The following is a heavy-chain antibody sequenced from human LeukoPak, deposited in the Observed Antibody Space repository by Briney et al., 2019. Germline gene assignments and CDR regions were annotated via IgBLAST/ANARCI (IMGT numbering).Heavy chain of an antibody. V-gene: IGHV1-69*05. D-gene: IGHD5-12*01. CDR2: FIPILDTT. Sequence: SVKVSCKASGGSFNNYAVSWVRQAPGQGLEWMGGFIPILDTTNYAPNFQGRVTITTDESSTTAYMELSSLKWEDTALYYCARSNDYDYHFNYWGQGTLVTVSS. CDR3: ARSNDYDYHFNY. J-gene: IGHJ4*02. CDR1: GGSFNNYA.